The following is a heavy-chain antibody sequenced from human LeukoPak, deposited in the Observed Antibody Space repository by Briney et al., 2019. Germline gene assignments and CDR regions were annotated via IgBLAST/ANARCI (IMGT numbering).Heavy chain of an antibody. CDR1: GYTLTELS. CDR3: ATLRVCSSTSCYAFDI. D-gene: IGHD2-2*01. Sequence: GASVKVSCKVSGYTLTELSMHWVRQAPGKGLEWMGGFDPEDGETIYAQKFQGRVTMTEDTSTDTAYMELSSLRSEDTAVYYCATLRVCSSTSCYAFDIWGQGTMVTVSS. CDR2: FDPEDGET. V-gene: IGHV1-24*01. J-gene: IGHJ3*02.